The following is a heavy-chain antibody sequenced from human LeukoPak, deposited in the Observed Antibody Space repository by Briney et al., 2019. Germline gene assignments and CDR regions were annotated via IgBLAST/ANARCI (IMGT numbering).Heavy chain of an antibody. Sequence: SETLSLTCTVSGGSTSGYYWSWIRQPPGKELEWIGYIYYSGSTNYNPSLKSRVTISVDTSKNQFSLKLSSVTAADTAVYYCARDGGRRDSSGYYYHLDYWGQGTLVTVSS. CDR1: GGSTSGYY. V-gene: IGHV4-59*01. D-gene: IGHD3-22*01. CDR3: ARDGGRRDSSGYYYHLDY. J-gene: IGHJ4*02. CDR2: IYYSGST.